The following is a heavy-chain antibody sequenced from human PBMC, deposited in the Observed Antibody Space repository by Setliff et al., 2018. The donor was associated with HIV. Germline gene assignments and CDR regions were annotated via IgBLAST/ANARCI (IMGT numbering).Heavy chain of an antibody. J-gene: IGHJ4*02. D-gene: IGHD6-13*01. Sequence: PSETLSLTCTVSGDSISSNNYYWGWIRQPPGKGLEWIGSIYHSGSSYYNPSLKSRVTISVATSKNHFSLNLSSVTAADTAVYYCARHPPPNSSPGFDSWGQGTLVTVSS. CDR1: GDSISSNNYY. V-gene: IGHV4-39*01. CDR2: IYHSGSS. CDR3: ARHPPPNSSPGFDS.